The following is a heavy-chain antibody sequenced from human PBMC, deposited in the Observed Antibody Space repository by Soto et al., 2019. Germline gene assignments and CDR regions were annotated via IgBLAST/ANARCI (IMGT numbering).Heavy chain of an antibody. V-gene: IGHV1-69*13. Sequence: SVKVYCKASGGTFGSYAISWVRQAPGQGLEWMGGIIPIFGTANYAQKYQGRVTITADESTSTAYMELSSLRSEDTAVYYCARVVYGSGAGIDDYWGQGTLVTVSS. D-gene: IGHD6-19*01. CDR2: IIPIFGTA. CDR1: GGTFGSYA. CDR3: ARVVYGSGAGIDDY. J-gene: IGHJ4*02.